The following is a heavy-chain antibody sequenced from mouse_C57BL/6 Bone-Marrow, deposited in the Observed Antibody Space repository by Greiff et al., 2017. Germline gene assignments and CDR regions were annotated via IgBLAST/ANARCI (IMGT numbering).Heavy chain of an antibody. V-gene: IGHV1-26*01. D-gene: IGHD2-4*01. CDR1: GYTFTDYY. Sequence: VQLQQSGPELVKPGASVKISCKASGYTFTDYYMNWVKQSHGKSLEWIGDINPNNGGTSYNQKFKGKATLTVDKSSRTAYMELRSLTSEDSAVYYCARRYYDYYCYAMDYWGTGTSVNVSS. J-gene: IGHJ4*01. CDR3: ARRYYDYYCYAMDY. CDR2: INPNNGGT.